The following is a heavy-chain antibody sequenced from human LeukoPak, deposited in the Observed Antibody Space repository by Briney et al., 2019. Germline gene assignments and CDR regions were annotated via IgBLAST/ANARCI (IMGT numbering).Heavy chain of an antibody. D-gene: IGHD3-3*01. Sequence: GRSLRLSCAASGFTFSSYGMHWVRQAPGKGLEWVAVISYDGSNTYYADSVKGRFTISRDKSKNTLYLQMNSLRADDTAVYFCAKVLRFLEWYPRGDSFDYWGQGTLVTVSS. CDR2: ISYDGSNT. V-gene: IGHV3-30*18. J-gene: IGHJ4*02. CDR1: GFTFSSYG. CDR3: AKVLRFLEWYPRGDSFDY.